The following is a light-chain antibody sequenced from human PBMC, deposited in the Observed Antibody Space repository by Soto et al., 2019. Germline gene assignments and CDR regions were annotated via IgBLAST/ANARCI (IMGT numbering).Light chain of an antibody. CDR3: TSYTNSSTLYV. CDR2: DVS. J-gene: IGLJ1*01. Sequence: QSVLTQPASVSGSPGQSITISCTGSSSDVGGYNYVSWYQQHPGKAPKLMIYDVSNRPSGVSNRFSGSKSGNTASLTITGLQAEDEVDYSCTSYTNSSTLYVFGTGTKLNVL. V-gene: IGLV2-14*01. CDR1: SSDVGGYNY.